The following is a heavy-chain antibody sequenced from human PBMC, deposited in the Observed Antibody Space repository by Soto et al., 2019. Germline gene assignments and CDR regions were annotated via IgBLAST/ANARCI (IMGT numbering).Heavy chain of an antibody. Sequence: ASVKVSCKASGYTFTSYGISWVRQAPGQGLEWMGWISAYNGNTNYAQKLQGRVTMTTGTSTSTAYMELRSLRSDDTAVYYCARQYYYDSSGYGGYYFDYWGQGTLVTVSS. CDR1: GYTFTSYG. CDR3: ARQYYYDSSGYGGYYFDY. V-gene: IGHV1-18*01. J-gene: IGHJ4*02. CDR2: ISAYNGNT. D-gene: IGHD3-22*01.